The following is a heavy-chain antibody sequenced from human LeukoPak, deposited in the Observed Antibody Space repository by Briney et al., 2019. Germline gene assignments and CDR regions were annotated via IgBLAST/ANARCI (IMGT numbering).Heavy chain of an antibody. V-gene: IGHV3-23*01. CDR2: ISGSGGST. CDR1: GFTFSSYA. Sequence: PGGSLRLSCAAPGFTFSSYAMSWVRQAPGKGLEWVSAISGSGGSTYYADSVKDRFSISRDSSRETLFLQMNSLRADDTAVYYCARQGYDSGFDYWGHGTKVTVSS. CDR3: ARQGYDSGFDY. J-gene: IGHJ4*01. D-gene: IGHD3-16*01.